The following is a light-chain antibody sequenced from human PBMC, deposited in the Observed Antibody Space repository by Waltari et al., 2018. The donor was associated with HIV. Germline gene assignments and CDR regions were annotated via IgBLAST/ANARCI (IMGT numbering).Light chain of an antibody. Sequence: SYELTQPPSVSVSPGQTARITCSGDALSKQFAYWYQQKPGQAPVLVIYKDSERPSGIPERCSGSSSGTTVTLTISGVQAEDEADYFCQSADSSGTYVVFGGGTKLTVL. J-gene: IGLJ2*01. CDR1: ALSKQF. CDR2: KDS. CDR3: QSADSSGTYVV. V-gene: IGLV3-25*03.